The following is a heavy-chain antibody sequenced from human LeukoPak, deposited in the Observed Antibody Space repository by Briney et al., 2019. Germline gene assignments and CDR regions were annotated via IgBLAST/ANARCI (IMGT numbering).Heavy chain of an antibody. Sequence: GGSLRLSCTASGVNRFSDYYISWIRQAPGKGLEWVANTKPDGSAEYYADSVRGRFTASRDNANNLLYLQMNRLRAEDTAVYYCARDGGLHTNFDYWGQGTLLTVSS. CDR3: ARDGGLHTNFDY. CDR2: TKPDGSAE. CDR1: GVNRFSDYY. V-gene: IGHV3-7*01. J-gene: IGHJ4*02. D-gene: IGHD2-15*01.